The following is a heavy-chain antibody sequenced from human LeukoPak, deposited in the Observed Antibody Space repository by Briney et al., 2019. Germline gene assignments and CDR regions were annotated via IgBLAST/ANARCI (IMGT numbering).Heavy chain of an antibody. V-gene: IGHV2-5*02. CDR3: AHRLRQPLAYDSLGI. J-gene: IGHJ3*02. CDR1: GCAHSTRGVG. Sequence: SGPTLLKPTQTLTLTCSFSGCAHSTRGVGVGWIRQPPGKALEWLPLLYSDDDNRHISFLKRRPPITKGTFKNHVVLTMTYMDPVDTATYYCAHRLRQPLAYDSLGIWGQGKRVSV. CDR2: LYSDDDN. D-gene: IGHD1-1*01.